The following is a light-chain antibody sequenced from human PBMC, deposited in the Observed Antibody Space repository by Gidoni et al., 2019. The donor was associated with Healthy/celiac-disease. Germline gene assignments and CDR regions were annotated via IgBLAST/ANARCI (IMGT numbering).Light chain of an antibody. CDR1: SSDVGGYNY. V-gene: IGLV2-11*01. CDR2: DVS. J-gene: IGLJ3*02. CDR3: CSYAGSYTWV. Sequence: QSALTQPRSVSESPGQSVTISCTGTSSDVGGYNYVSWYQQHPGKAPKLMIYDVSKRPSGVPDRCSGSKSGNTASLTISGLQAEDEADYYCCSYAGSYTWVFGGGTKLTVL.